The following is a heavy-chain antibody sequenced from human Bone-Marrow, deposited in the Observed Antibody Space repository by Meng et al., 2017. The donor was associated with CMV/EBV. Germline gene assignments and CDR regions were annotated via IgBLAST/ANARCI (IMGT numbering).Heavy chain of an antibody. V-gene: IGHV3-23*01. CDR3: VKWRSEFDL. J-gene: IGHJ5*02. D-gene: IGHD3-3*01. CDR1: GFAFNISA. Sequence: GESLKISCAASGFAFNISARSWVRQAPGKGLEWVSSISGTGASTYDGDFVEGRFSISRDNSQNTLYMQMNSLTFEDTAVYYCVKWRSEFDLWGRGTLVTVSS. CDR2: ISGTGAST.